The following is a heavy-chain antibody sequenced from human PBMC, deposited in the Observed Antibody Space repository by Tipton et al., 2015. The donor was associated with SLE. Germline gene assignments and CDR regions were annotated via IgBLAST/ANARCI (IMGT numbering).Heavy chain of an antibody. CDR1: GGSIGPYY. D-gene: IGHD2-21*01. J-gene: IGHJ4*02. Sequence: TLSLTCKVSGGSIGPYYWNWIRQSPGKGLEWIGYIYNSATSSGSTNYNSSLKSRVTMSADTSKNEISLKMTSVTAADTAVYYCARRDCGGDCYYGHWGQGTQVTVSS. V-gene: IGHV4-4*09. CDR3: ARRDCGGDCYYGH. CDR2: IYNSATSSGST.